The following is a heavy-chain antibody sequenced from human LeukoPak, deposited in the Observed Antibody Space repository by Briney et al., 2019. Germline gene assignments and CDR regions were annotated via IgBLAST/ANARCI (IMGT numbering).Heavy chain of an antibody. J-gene: IGHJ4*02. V-gene: IGHV4-4*07. Sequence: SETLSLTCSVSGDSMTDFDWSWIRQPAGKGLEWIGQVFTSGSATYNSSLKSRLTISLDKSNNQVSLKLISVTAADSAVYYCARHSPSGWYYFYSWGQGVMVIVSS. CDR3: ARHSPSGWYYFYS. CDR1: GDSMTDFD. D-gene: IGHD6-19*01. CDR2: VFTSGSA.